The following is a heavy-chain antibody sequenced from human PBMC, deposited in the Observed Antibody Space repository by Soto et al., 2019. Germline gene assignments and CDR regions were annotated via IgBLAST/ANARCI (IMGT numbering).Heavy chain of an antibody. J-gene: IGHJ6*02. CDR1: GGTFSSYA. CDR2: IIPIFGTA. Sequence: SVKVSCKASGGTFSSYAISWVRQAPGQGLEWMGGIIPIFGTANYAQKFQGRVTITADESTSTAYMELSSLRSEDTAVYYCARDGYSSSIVDYYYYGMDVWGQGTTVPVSS. CDR3: ARDGYSSSIVDYYYYGMDV. D-gene: IGHD6-6*01. V-gene: IGHV1-69*13.